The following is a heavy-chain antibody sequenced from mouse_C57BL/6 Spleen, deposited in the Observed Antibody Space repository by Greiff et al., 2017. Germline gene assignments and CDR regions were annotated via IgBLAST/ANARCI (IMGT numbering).Heavy chain of an antibody. D-gene: IGHD1-1*01. V-gene: IGHV5-17*01. CDR3: ARRYCYGSSDVGYFDV. J-gene: IGHJ1*03. CDR2: ISSGSSTI. Sequence: EVPVVESGGGLVKPGGSLTLSCAASGFTFSDYGMHWVRQAPEKGLEWVAYISSGSSTIYYADTVTGRFTISRDHAKNTLFLQMTSLRSEDAAMYYCARRYCYGSSDVGYFDVWGTGTTVTVSS. CDR1: GFTFSDYG.